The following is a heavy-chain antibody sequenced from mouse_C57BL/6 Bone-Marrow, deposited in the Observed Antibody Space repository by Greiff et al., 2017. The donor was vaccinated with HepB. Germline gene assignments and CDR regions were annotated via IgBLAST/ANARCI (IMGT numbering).Heavy chain of an antibody. CDR2: ISSGGSYT. CDR3: ASATTVVASNWYFDV. D-gene: IGHD1-1*01. J-gene: IGHJ1*03. CDR1: GFTFSSYG. V-gene: IGHV5-6*01. Sequence: EVKVVESGGDLVKPGGSLKLSCAASGFTFSSYGMSWVRQTPDKRLEWVATISSGGSYTYYPDSVKGRFTISRDNAKNTLYLQMSSLKSKDTAMYYCASATTVVASNWYFDVWGTGTTVTVSS.